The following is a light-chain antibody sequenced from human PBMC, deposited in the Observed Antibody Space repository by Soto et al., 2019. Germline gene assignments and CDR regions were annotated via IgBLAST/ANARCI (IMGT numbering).Light chain of an antibody. V-gene: IGLV2-23*02. J-gene: IGLJ2*01. CDR2: EVT. Sequence: QSALTQPASVSGSPGQSITISCTGTSGDVGSYNLVSWYQQHPGKAPKLMIYEVTKRPSGVSNRFSGSKSGNTASLTISGLQAEDEADYFCCSYAGDSTVLFGGGTKLTVL. CDR1: SGDVGSYNL. CDR3: CSYAGDSTVL.